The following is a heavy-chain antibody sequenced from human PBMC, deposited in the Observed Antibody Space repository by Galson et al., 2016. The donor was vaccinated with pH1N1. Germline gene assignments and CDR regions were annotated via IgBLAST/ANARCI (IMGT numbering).Heavy chain of an antibody. D-gene: IGHD2-21*02. CDR1: GGSISSYY. V-gene: IGHV4-59*01. CDR3: ARVKGDREGFGYYYGMDV. Sequence: ETLSLTCTVSGGSISSYYWTWIRQPPGKGLEWIGYIYYSDYLHDSGSTNYNPSLKIRVTISVDTSKNQLSLKLSSVTAADTAVYYCARVKGDREGFGYYYGMDVWGQGTTVTVSS. J-gene: IGHJ6*02. CDR2: IYYSDYLHDSGST.